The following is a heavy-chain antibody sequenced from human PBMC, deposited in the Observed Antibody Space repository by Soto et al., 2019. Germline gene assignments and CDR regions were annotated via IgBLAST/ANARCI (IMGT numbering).Heavy chain of an antibody. Sequence: SETLSLTCTVSGGSINSSSSYWAWIRQPPGKGLEWIGNIFHSGSTYYNPSLESRVTISVDTSKNQFSLRLSSVTAADTAMYYCSVANSNWFDPWGQGTLVTVSS. D-gene: IGHD5-12*01. CDR2: IFHSGST. CDR3: SVANSNWFDP. V-gene: IGHV4-39*01. J-gene: IGHJ5*02. CDR1: GGSINSSSSY.